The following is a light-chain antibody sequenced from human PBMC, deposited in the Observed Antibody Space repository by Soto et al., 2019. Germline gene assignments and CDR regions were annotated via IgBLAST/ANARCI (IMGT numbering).Light chain of an antibody. CDR3: KSYDSSPGRWV. V-gene: IGLV1-40*01. Sequence: QSVLTQPPSVSGAPGQRVTISCTGSSSNIGAGYDVHWYQQLPGTAPKLLIYGNSNRPSGVPDRFSGSKSGTSASLAITGLQAEDEADYSCKSYDSSPGRWVFAGGTKLTAL. J-gene: IGLJ3*02. CDR2: GNS. CDR1: SSNIGAGYD.